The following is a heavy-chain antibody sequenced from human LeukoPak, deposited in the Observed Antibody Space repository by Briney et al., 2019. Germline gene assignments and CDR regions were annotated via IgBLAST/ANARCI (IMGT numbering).Heavy chain of an antibody. CDR2: ISGSGGAT. V-gene: IGHV3-23*01. Sequence: GGSLRLSCAASGFIFRNYAMTWVRQAPGKGLEWLSGISGSGGATYYADSVKGQFTISRDNSKDTLYLQITSLGADDTAIYYCAKDSPNNYGSGSYLQGYFDYWGQGTLVTVSS. CDR1: GFIFRNYA. J-gene: IGHJ4*02. CDR3: AKDSPNNYGSGSYLQGYFDY. D-gene: IGHD3-10*01.